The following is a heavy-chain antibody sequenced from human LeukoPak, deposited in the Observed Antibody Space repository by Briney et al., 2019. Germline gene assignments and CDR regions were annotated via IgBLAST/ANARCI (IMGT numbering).Heavy chain of an antibody. V-gene: IGHV1-18*01. CDR2: ISAYNGNT. Sequence: ASVKVSCKASGYTFSSYGISWVRQAPGQGLEWMGWISAYNGNTNYAQKLQGRVTMTTDTSTSTAYMELRSLRSDDTAVYYCARDERYDSSGYPFDYWGQGTLVTVSS. CDR3: ARDERYDSSGYPFDY. D-gene: IGHD3-22*01. J-gene: IGHJ4*02. CDR1: GYTFSSYG.